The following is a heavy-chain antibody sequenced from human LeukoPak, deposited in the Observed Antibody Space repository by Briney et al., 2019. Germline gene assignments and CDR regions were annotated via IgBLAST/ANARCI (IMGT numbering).Heavy chain of an antibody. V-gene: IGHV1-8*01. J-gene: IGHJ4*02. Sequence: ASVKVSCKASGYTFTSYDINWVRQATGQGLELMGWMNPNSGNTGYAQKFQGRVTMTRNTSISTAYMELSSLRSEDTAVYYCARARVDTAMAEDFDYWGQGTLVTVSS. CDR2: MNPNSGNT. D-gene: IGHD5-18*01. CDR1: GYTFTSYD. CDR3: ARARVDTAMAEDFDY.